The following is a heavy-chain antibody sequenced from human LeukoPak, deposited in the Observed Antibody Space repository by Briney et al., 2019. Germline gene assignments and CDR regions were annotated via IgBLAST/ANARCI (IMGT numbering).Heavy chain of an antibody. V-gene: IGHV4-59*01. D-gene: IGHD5-24*01. CDR1: GGSISSYY. CDR3: ARGMATITPFDY. CDR2: IYYSGST. Sequence: KPSETLSLTCTVSGGSISSYYWSWIRQPPGKGLEWIGYIYYSGSTNYNPSLKSRVTISVDTSKNQFSLKLSSVTAADTAVYYCARGMATITPFDYWGQGTLVTVSS. J-gene: IGHJ4*02.